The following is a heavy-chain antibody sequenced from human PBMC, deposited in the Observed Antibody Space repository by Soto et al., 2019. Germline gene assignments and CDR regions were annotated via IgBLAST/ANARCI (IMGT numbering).Heavy chain of an antibody. CDR2: IYTSGST. V-gene: IGHV4-4*07. D-gene: IGHD5-18*01. Sequence: QVQLQESGPGLVKPSETLSLTCTVSGGSISSYYWSWIRQPAGKGLEWIGRIYTSGSTNYNPSLKRRDTMSVGTSKNEVSLRVSCVTAAATAGYYCARGGAVDTAMARLYYWGQGTLVTVSS. CDR3: ARGGAVDTAMARLYY. J-gene: IGHJ4*02. CDR1: GGSISSYY.